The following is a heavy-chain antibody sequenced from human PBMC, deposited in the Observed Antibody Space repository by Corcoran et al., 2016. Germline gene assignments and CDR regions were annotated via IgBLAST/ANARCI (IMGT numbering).Heavy chain of an antibody. CDR2: ISWNSGSI. CDR1: GFTFDDYA. Sequence: EVQLVESGGGLVQPGRSLRLSCAASGFTFDDYAMHWVRQAPGKGLEWVSGISWNSGSIGYADSVKGRFTISRDNAKNSLYLQMNSLRAEDTALYYCAKDSVMWGVGATWSLGYWGQGTLVTVSS. D-gene: IGHD1-26*01. CDR3: AKDSVMWGVGATWSLGY. J-gene: IGHJ4*02. V-gene: IGHV3-9*01.